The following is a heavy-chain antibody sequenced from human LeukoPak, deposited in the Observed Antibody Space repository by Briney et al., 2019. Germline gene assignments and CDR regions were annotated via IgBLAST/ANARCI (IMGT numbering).Heavy chain of an antibody. J-gene: IGHJ6*03. D-gene: IGHD3-10*01. CDR2: INSDGSST. Sequence: GGSLRLSCAASGFTFSSYWMHWVRQAPGKGLVWVSRINSDGSSTTYADSVKGRFTISRDNAKNTLYLQMNSLRAEDTAVYYCATGFFYYYYMDVWGKGTTVTISS. CDR1: GFTFSSYW. V-gene: IGHV3-74*01. CDR3: ATGFFYYYYMDV.